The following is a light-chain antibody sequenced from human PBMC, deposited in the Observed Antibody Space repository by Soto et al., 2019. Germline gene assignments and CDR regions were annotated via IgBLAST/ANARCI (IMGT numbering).Light chain of an antibody. Sequence: DIQMTQSPSTLSVSVGDRVTITCRASQSFSTWLAWYQQKPGKAPKLLIYRTSSLKNGVPSRFGGSGSATELTLTMTCLQPDDFATYYCPDYSRYPYTFSQGTKLEVK. CDR3: PDYSRYPYT. CDR2: RTS. V-gene: IGKV1-5*03. CDR1: QSFSTW. J-gene: IGKJ2*01.